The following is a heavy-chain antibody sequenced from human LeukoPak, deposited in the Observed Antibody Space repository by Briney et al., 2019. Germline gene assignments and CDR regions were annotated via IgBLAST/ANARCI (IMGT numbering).Heavy chain of an antibody. J-gene: IGHJ5*02. CDR3: ARYGDYVYNWFDP. CDR1: GGSISSYY. Sequence: SETLSLTCTVSGGSISSYYWSWIRQPPGKGLEWIGYIYYSGSTNYNPSLKSRVTISVDTSKNQFSLKLSSVTAADTAVYYCARYGDYVYNWFDPWGQGVLVTVSS. D-gene: IGHD4-17*01. V-gene: IGHV4-59*01. CDR2: IYYSGST.